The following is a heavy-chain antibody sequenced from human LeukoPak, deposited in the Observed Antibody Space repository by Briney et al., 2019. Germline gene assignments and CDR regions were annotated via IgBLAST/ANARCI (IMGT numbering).Heavy chain of an antibody. D-gene: IGHD3-10*01. CDR1: GGSFSGYY. J-gene: IGHJ6*03. CDR3: ARDRSVGYYGSGRYYYYYYYMDV. Sequence: SETLPLTCAVYGGSFSGYYWSWIRQPPGKGLEWIGEINHSGSTNYNPSLKSRVTISVDTSKNQFSLKLSSVTAADTAVYYCARDRSVGYYGSGRYYYYYYYMDVWGKGTTVTISS. V-gene: IGHV4-34*01. CDR2: INHSGST.